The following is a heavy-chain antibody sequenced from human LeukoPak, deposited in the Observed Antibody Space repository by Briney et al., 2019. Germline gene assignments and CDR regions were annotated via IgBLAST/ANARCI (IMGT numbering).Heavy chain of an antibody. CDR1: GFSFSSYW. J-gene: IGHJ3*02. V-gene: IGHV3-7*01. Sequence: GGSLRLSCAASGFSFSSYWMSWVRQAPGKGLEWVANIKQDGSEKNYVDSVKGRFTISRGNAKNSLYLQMNSLRVEDTAVYYCARDESGDNDAFDIWGQGTMVTVSS. CDR2: IKQDGSEK. CDR3: ARDESGDNDAFDI. D-gene: IGHD2-21*01.